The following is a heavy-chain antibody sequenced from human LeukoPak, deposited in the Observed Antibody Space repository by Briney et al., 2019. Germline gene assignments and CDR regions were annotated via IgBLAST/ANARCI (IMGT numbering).Heavy chain of an antibody. CDR1: GFTVSGTF. CDR2: ISSSSSYI. V-gene: IGHV3-21*01. Sequence: AGGSLRLSCAASGFTVSGTFMSWVRQAPGKGLEWVSSISSSSSYIYYADSVKGRFTISRDNAKNSLYLQMNSLRAEDTAVYYCASPLVGYYYGSGSYYGGDAFDIWGQGTMVTVSS. CDR3: ASPLVGYYYGSGSYYGGDAFDI. J-gene: IGHJ3*02. D-gene: IGHD3-10*01.